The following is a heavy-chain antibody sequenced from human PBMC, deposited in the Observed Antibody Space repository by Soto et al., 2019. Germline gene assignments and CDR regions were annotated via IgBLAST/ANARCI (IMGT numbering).Heavy chain of an antibody. CDR2: INTSGGST. CDR3: ARGTIVATNFQRPRVYYGMDV. J-gene: IGHJ6*02. D-gene: IGHD5-12*01. V-gene: IGHV1-46*01. Sequence: ASVKVSCKASGYTFTSYYMHWVRQAPGQGLEWMGIINTSGGSTSYAQKFQGRVTMTRDTSTSTVYMELSSLRSEDTAVYYCARGTIVATNFQRPRVYYGMDVWGQGTTVTVSS. CDR1: GYTFTSYY.